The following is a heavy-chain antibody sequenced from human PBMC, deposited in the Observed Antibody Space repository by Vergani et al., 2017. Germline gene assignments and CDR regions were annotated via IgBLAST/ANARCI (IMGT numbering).Heavy chain of an antibody. V-gene: IGHV3-23*04. D-gene: IGHD6-6*01. Sequence: EVQLVESGGGLVQPGRSLRLSCAASGFTFDDYAMHWVRQAPGKGLEWVSVISGSGGSTYYADSVKGRFTISRDNSKNTLYLQMNSLRAEDTAVYYCAKAARPGYYYYYMDVWGKGTTVTVSS. CDR1: GFTFDDYA. CDR3: AKAARPGYYYYYMDV. CDR2: ISGSGGST. J-gene: IGHJ6*03.